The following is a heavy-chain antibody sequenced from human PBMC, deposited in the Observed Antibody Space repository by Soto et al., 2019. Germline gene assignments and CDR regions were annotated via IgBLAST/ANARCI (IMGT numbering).Heavy chain of an antibody. Sequence: QITLKESGPTLVKPTQTLTLTCTASGLSFGTSGVGVGWIRQPPGKALEWLALIYWNDDQRYSPSLKSSLTITKDTSKNQVVLTMTNVDPVDTATYYCASMTTVATAAFDIWGQEIMVTVPS. D-gene: IGHD4-17*01. CDR1: GLSFGTSGVG. CDR2: IYWNDDQ. V-gene: IGHV2-5*01. J-gene: IGHJ3*02. CDR3: ASMTTVATAAFDI.